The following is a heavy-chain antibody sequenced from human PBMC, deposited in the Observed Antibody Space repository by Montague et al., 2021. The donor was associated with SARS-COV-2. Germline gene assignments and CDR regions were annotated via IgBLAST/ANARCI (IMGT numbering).Heavy chain of an antibody. CDR1: GGSISRYY. J-gene: IGHJ6*02. Sequence: SETLSLTCTISGGSISRYYWSWIRQPPGKGLEWIGYIYYSGSTKSNPSLKSRVNISVDTSKNQFSVKLRPVTAADTAVYYCARNMITFGGGIIAMDVWGQGTTVTVSS. CDR2: IYYSGST. CDR3: ARNMITFGGGIIAMDV. D-gene: IGHD3-16*01. V-gene: IGHV4-59*01.